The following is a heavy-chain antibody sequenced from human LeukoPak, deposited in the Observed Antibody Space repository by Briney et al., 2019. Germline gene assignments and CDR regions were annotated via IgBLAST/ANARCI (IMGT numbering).Heavy chain of an antibody. CDR3: AKLCTGIAVAGTSY. CDR1: GFTFSSYA. CDR2: ISGSGGST. D-gene: IGHD6-19*01. V-gene: IGHV3-23*01. J-gene: IGHJ4*02. Sequence: GGSLRLSCAASGFTFSSYAMTWVRQAPGKGLEWVSAISGSGGSTYYADSVKGRFTISRDNYKNTLYRQMNSLRAEDTAVYYCAKLCTGIAVAGTSYWGQGTLVTVSS.